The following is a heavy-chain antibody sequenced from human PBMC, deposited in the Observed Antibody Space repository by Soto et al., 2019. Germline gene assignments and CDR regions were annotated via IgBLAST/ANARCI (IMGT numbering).Heavy chain of an antibody. J-gene: IGHJ4*02. V-gene: IGHV1-69*02. CDR3: ATGYVSGYRPFAY. CDR2: INPILSMS. D-gene: IGHD3-10*01. CDR1: GDTFAFYS. Sequence: QVQLVQSGAEVKRPGSSVKVSCKASGDTFAFYSINWVRQAPGLGLEWMGRINPILSMSNYAQRFQGRVRMPADKSTSTANMVLNTLSSGDTARYYGATGYVSGYRPFAYWGQGALVTVSS.